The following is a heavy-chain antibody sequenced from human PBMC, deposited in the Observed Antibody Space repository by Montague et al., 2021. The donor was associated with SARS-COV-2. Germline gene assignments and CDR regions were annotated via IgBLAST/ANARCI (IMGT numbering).Heavy chain of an antibody. V-gene: IGHV4-39*01. CDR3: ARHRNYGDHSLDNWFHP. J-gene: IGHJ5*02. D-gene: IGHD4-17*01. CDR2: IYNSGTT. CDR1: GDSTSCPNCY. Sequence: SETLSLTCTVSGDSTSCPNCYWGWIRQPPGKGLDWIGTIYNSGTTYYNPSLKIRLTISIYTSKNQFSLKLSSVTAADTAVYYCARHRNYGDHSLDNWFHPWGQGTLVTVSS.